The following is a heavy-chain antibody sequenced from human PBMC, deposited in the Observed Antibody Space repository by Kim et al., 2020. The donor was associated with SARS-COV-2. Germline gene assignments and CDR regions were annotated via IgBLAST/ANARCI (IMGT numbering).Heavy chain of an antibody. J-gene: IGHJ4*02. CDR3: ARDYCSSTSCYSVGDY. CDR1: GYTFTSYG. D-gene: IGHD2-2*01. Sequence: ASVKVSYKASGYTFTSYGISWVRQAPGQGLEWMGWISAYNGNTNYAQKLQGRVTMTTDTSTSTAYMELRSLRSDDTAVYYCARDYCSSTSCYSVGDYWGQGTLVTVSS. CDR2: ISAYNGNT. V-gene: IGHV1-18*04.